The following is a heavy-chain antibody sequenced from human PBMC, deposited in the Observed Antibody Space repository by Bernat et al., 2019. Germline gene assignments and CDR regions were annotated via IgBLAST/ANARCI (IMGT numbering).Heavy chain of an antibody. D-gene: IGHD2-2*01. V-gene: IGHV3-7*04. Sequence: EVQLVESGGGLVQPGGSLRLSCAVSGFTFSSYCMSWVRQAPGKGLEWVSRIKQDGSGKYYVDSVKGRFTISRDNADNSLYLQMNDLRAEDTAVYFCARDYPEDCSSASCPGVFDYWGQGTLVTVSS. CDR1: GFTFSSYC. CDR3: ARDYPEDCSSASCPGVFDY. J-gene: IGHJ4*02. CDR2: IKQDGSGK.